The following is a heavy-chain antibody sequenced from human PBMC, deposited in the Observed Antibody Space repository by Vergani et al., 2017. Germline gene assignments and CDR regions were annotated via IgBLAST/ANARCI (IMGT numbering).Heavy chain of an antibody. CDR3: ARYHTAMAPYFDY. D-gene: IGHD5-18*01. CDR2: IYHSGST. J-gene: IGHJ4*02. Sequence: QLQLQESGPGLVKPSQTLSLTCAVSGGSISSGGYSWSWIRQPPGKGLEWIGYIYHSGSTYYNPSLKSRVTISVDRSKNQFSLKLSSVTAADTAVYYCARYHTAMAPYFDYWGQGTLVTVSS. V-gene: IGHV4-30-2*01. CDR1: GGSISSGGYS.